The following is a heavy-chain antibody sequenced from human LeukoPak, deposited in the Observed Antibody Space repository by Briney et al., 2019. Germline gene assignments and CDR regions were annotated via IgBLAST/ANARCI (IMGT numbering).Heavy chain of an antibody. CDR1: GGSFSGYY. J-gene: IGHJ4*02. Sequence: SETLSLTCAVYGGSFSGYYWSWIRQPPGKGLEWMGEINHSGSTNDNPSLKSRVTISVATSKNQFPLKLSSVTAADTSVYFCARFKYSVVVPAGFDYWGQGTLVTVSS. CDR2: INHSGST. V-gene: IGHV4-34*01. CDR3: ARFKYSVVVPAGFDY. D-gene: IGHD2-2*01.